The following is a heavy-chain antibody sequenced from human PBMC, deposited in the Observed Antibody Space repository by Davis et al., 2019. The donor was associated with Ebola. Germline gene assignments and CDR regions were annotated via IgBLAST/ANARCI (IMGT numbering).Heavy chain of an antibody. V-gene: IGHV3-74*01. CDR3: ARDGNGLGY. CDR2: INSDGIST. Sequence: GESLKISCAASGFTFSNYRMHWVRQAPDKGLVWVSHINSDGISTGYADSVKGRFTISRDNAKNTVYLQMNSLRAEDTAAYYCARDGNGLGYWGQGILVTVSS. J-gene: IGHJ4*02. CDR1: GFTFSNYR. D-gene: IGHD6-19*01.